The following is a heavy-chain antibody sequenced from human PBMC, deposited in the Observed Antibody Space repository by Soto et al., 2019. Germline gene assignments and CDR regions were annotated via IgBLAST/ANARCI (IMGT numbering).Heavy chain of an antibody. CDR3: AKDRLGRVAGTEGFHM. V-gene: IGHV3-33*06. CDR2: IWHDGSNE. J-gene: IGHJ3*02. Sequence: QVQLVESGGGVVQPGRSLKLSCEASGFSFSSYGMFWVRQAPGKGLEWVAFIWHDGSNEYYADSVKGRFTISRDNSENTVYLQMNSLREEDTAVYYCAKDRLGRVAGTEGFHMWGQGTMVTVSS. CDR1: GFSFSSYG. D-gene: IGHD6-19*01.